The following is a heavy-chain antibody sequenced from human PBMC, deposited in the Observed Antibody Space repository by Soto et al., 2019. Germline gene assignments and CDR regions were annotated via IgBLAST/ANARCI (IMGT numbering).Heavy chain of an antibody. CDR2: ISGSGGST. CDR3: ANLVGAGSQYFHH. D-gene: IGHD2-15*01. J-gene: IGHJ1*01. V-gene: IGHV3-23*01. Sequence: GGSLRLSCAASGFTFSIYAMSWVRQAPGKGLEWVSGISGSGGSTYYTDSVKGRFTISRDNSKNTLYLQMNSLRAEDTAVYYCANLVGAGSQYFHHWGQGTLVTVSS. CDR1: GFTFSIYA.